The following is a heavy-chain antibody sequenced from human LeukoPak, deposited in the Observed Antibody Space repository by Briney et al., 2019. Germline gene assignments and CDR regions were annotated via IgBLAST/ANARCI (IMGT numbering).Heavy chain of an antibody. CDR1: APSLSGYY. CDR2: TNHGGFP. D-gene: IGHD5-18*01. Sequence: SETLSLTCPLSAPSLSGYYSSWIRHSPGKGLEWIGATNHGGFPNYNPTLKSRVTISVDTSRNQIALRLSSLTAADTAVYFCARSHLWPSGTFDIWGQGTVVAVSS. V-gene: IGHV4-34*01. CDR3: ARSHLWPSGTFDI. J-gene: IGHJ3*02.